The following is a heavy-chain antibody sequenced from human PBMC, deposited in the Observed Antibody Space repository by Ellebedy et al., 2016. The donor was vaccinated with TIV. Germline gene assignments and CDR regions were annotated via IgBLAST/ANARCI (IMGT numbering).Heavy chain of an antibody. D-gene: IGHD3-3*01. Sequence: MPGGSLRLSCTVSGGSISSYYWSWIRQPPGKGLEWIGYIYYSGSTNYNPSLKSRVTISVDPSNNQFPLKLSSVTAADTAVYYCARSTYYDFWSGYTDYYYGMDVWGQGTTVTVSS. CDR2: IYYSGST. J-gene: IGHJ6*02. CDR1: GGSISSYY. V-gene: IGHV4-59*01. CDR3: ARSTYYDFWSGYTDYYYGMDV.